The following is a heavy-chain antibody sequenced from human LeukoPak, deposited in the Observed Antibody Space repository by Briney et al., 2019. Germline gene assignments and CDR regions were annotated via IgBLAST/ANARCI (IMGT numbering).Heavy chain of an antibody. Sequence: GRSLRLSCTASGFTFGDYAMSWVRQAPGKGLEWVGFIRSKAYGGTTEYAASVKGRFTISRDDSKSIAYLQMNSLKTEDTAAYYCTRRRSGYYCDYWGQGTLVTVSS. CDR3: TRRRSGYYCDY. CDR1: GFTFGDYA. V-gene: IGHV3-49*04. CDR2: IRSKAYGGTT. D-gene: IGHD3-22*01. J-gene: IGHJ4*02.